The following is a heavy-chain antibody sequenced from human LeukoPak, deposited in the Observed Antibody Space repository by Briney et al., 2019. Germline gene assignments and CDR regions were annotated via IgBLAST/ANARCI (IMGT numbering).Heavy chain of an antibody. CDR2: INLDWGGT. CDR3: ARATVRGVREFDP. V-gene: IGHV1-2*02. Sequence: GASVKVSCKASGYTFTSYYMHWVRQAPGQGLEWMGWINLDWGGTDYAQKFQGRVTMTKDTSISTAYMELSRLRSDDTAVYYCARATVRGVREFDPWGQGTLVTVSS. CDR1: GYTFTSYY. J-gene: IGHJ5*02. D-gene: IGHD3-10*01.